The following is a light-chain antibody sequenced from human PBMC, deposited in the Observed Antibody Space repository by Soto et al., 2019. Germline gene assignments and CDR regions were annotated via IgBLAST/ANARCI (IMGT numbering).Light chain of an antibody. CDR2: AAS. CDR3: QQYNSYWT. Sequence: DIQMTQYQSSLSASVGDRVTITCRASQSISSYLNWYQQKPGKAPKLLIYAASSLQSGVPSRFSGSGSGTEFTLTISSLQPDDFATYYCQQYNSYWTFGQGAKVDI. V-gene: IGKV1-39*01. CDR1: QSISSY. J-gene: IGKJ1*01.